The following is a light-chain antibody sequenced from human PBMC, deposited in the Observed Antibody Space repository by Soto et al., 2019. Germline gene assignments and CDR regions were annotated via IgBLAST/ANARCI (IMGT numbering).Light chain of an antibody. CDR2: DAS. CDR3: QQYNSYSL. CDR1: QSISSW. V-gene: IGKV1-5*01. Sequence: DIQMTQSPSTLSASVGDRVAITCRASQSISSWLAWYQQKPGKAPKLLIYDASSLESGVPSRFSGSGSGTEITLTISSLQPDDFATYYCQQYNSYSLFGQGTRLEIK. J-gene: IGKJ5*01.